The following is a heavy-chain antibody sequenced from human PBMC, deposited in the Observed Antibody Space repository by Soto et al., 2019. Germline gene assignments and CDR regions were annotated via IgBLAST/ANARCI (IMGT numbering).Heavy chain of an antibody. Sequence: QVQLVQSGAAVKKPGASVQVSCKTSGYTFTSYAMHWVRQAPGQRLEWMGWINAGNGNTKYSQTFQGRVTITRDTSASTAYMELSSLRSEDTGLYYCASTSGYYFYDYRGQWTLVPVSS. CDR3: ASTSGYYFYDY. V-gene: IGHV1-3*01. CDR1: GYTFTSYA. J-gene: IGHJ4*02. CDR2: INAGNGNT. D-gene: IGHD3-22*01.